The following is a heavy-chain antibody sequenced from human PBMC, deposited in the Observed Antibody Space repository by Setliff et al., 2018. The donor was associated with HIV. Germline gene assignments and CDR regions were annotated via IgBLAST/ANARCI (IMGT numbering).Heavy chain of an antibody. V-gene: IGHV4-59*01. CDR2: IYHYGSP. CDR3: ARGGRSDGYHIAS. D-gene: IGHD2-15*01. J-gene: IGHJ5*01. CDR1: GGSISSYF. Sequence: SETLSLTCTVSGGSISSYFWTWIRQSPEKGLEWIGYIYHYGSPNYNPSLQSRVTLSVDTSKNQFSLTLTSVTAADTAVYYCARGGRSDGYHIASWGHGILVTVSS.